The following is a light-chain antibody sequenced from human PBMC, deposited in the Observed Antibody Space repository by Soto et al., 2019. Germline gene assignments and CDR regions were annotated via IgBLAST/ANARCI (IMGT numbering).Light chain of an antibody. Sequence: EIVMTQSPATLSVSPGERATLSCRASESVSRNLAWYQQKPGQAPRLLIYDASTRATGIPDRFSGSGSGTDFTLTISRLEPEDFAVYYCQQYGSSPITFGQGTRLAIK. CDR3: QQYGSSPIT. CDR2: DAS. CDR1: ESVSRN. V-gene: IGKV3-20*01. J-gene: IGKJ5*01.